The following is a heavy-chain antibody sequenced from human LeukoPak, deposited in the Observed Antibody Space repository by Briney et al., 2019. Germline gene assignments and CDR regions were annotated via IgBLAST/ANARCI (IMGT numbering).Heavy chain of an antibody. CDR3: ARDETTVGYIVIAVAGTFDY. CDR1: GYTFTGYY. CDR2: INPNSGGT. D-gene: IGHD6-19*01. J-gene: IGHJ4*02. V-gene: IGHV1-2*02. Sequence: SVKVSCKASGYTFTGYYMHWVRQAPGQGLEWMGWINPNSGGTNYAQKFQGRVTMTRDTSISTAYMELSRLRSDDTAVYYCARDETTVGYIVIAVAGTFDYWGQGTLVTVSS.